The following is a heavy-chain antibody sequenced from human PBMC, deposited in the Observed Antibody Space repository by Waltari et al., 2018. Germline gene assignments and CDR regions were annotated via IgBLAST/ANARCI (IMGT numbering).Heavy chain of an antibody. CDR3: ARDGVPAAIDAFDI. CDR1: GYTFTTYG. J-gene: IGHJ3*02. D-gene: IGHD2-2*01. Sequence: QVQLVQSGAEVKKPGASVKVSCKASGYTFTTYGIIWVRQAPGQGLEWMGWIAPSRGNTNYAQKFQGRVSITTDTSTNTVYMDLWSLGSDDTALYYCARDGVPAAIDAFDIWGQGTMVTVSS. CDR2: IAPSRGNT. V-gene: IGHV1-18*01.